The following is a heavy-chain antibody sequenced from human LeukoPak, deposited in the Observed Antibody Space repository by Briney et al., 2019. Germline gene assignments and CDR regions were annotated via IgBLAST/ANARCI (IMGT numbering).Heavy chain of an antibody. V-gene: IGHV3-30*14. D-gene: IGHD2/OR15-2a*01. CDR2: ISYDGSNK. CDR3: ARVLSVSYCDS. J-gene: IGHJ4*02. CDR1: GFTFSSYA. Sequence: GRSLRLSCAASGFTFSSYAMHWVRQAPDKGLEWVAVISYDGSNKYYADSVKGRFTISRDNSKNTLYLQMNSLRGEDTAVYYCARVLSVSYCDSWGQGTLVTVSS.